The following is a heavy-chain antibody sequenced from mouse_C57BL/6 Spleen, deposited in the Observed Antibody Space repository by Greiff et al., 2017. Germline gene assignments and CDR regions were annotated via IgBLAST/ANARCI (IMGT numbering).Heavy chain of an antibody. Sequence: QVQLQQPGTELVKPGASVKLSCKASGYTFTSYWMHWVKQRPGQGLEWIGNINPSNGGTNYNEKFKSKATLTVDKSSSTAYMQLSSLTSDDSAVYYCARYRAYYSNYDYAMDYWGQGTSVTVSS. CDR3: ARYRAYYSNYDYAMDY. CDR2: INPSNGGT. V-gene: IGHV1-53*01. D-gene: IGHD2-5*01. J-gene: IGHJ4*01. CDR1: GYTFTSYW.